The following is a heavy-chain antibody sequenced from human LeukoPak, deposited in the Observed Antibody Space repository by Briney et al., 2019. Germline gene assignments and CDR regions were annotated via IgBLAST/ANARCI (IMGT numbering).Heavy chain of an antibody. CDR3: AREGSVCSGGSCYFDH. D-gene: IGHD2-15*01. CDR2: IIPIFGTA. Sequence: GASVKVSCKASGGTFSSYAISWVRQAPGQGLEWMGGIIPIFGTANYAQKFQGRVTITADESTSTAYMELRSLRSEDRAVYYCAREGSVCSGGSCYFDHWAQGTLVTVSS. V-gene: IGHV1-69*01. CDR1: GGTFSSYA. J-gene: IGHJ4*02.